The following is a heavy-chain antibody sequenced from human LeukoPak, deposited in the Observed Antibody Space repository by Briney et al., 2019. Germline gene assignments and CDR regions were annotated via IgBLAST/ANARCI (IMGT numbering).Heavy chain of an antibody. V-gene: IGHV3-53*05. CDR1: GFTVSSTY. Sequence: GGSLRLSCAASGFTVSSTYMSWVRQAPGKGLEWVSVIYSGGNIYYIESVKGRFTIFRDNSKNTLYLQMSSLRAEDTAVYYCVRYGNSCYDPWGQGTLVTVSS. CDR2: IYSGGNI. J-gene: IGHJ5*02. CDR3: VRYGNSCYDP. D-gene: IGHD2-8*01.